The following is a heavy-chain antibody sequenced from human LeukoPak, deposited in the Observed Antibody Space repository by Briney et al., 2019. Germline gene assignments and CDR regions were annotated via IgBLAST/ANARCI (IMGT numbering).Heavy chain of an antibody. V-gene: IGHV3-48*02. CDR3: ARAAYNSSPDY. D-gene: IGHD6-13*01. J-gene: IGHJ4*02. Sequence: GGSLRLSCAASGFTFSSYSMNWVRQAPGKGLEWVSYISPTSSDIYYADSVKGRFAMSRDNAKNSLYLQMNSLRHEDTAVYYCARAAYNSSPDYWGQGTLATVSS. CDR1: GFTFSSYS. CDR2: ISPTSSDI.